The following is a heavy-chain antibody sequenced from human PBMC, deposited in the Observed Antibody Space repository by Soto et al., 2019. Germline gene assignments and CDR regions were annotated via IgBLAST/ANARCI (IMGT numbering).Heavy chain of an antibody. CDR3: VRGNYEKSIDY. V-gene: IGHV3-48*01. J-gene: IGHJ4*02. CDR1: EFTFSNYA. Sequence: PGGSLRLSCAASEFTFSNYAVTWVRQAPGKGLDWISYISASTSSIYYADSVQGRFTISRDNAKNSLYLQMNSLRAEDSAIYYCVRGNYEKSIDYWGQGTLVTVSS. CDR2: ISASTSSI. D-gene: IGHD3-22*01.